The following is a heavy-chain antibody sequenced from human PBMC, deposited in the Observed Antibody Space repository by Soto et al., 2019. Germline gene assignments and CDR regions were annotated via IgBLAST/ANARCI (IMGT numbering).Heavy chain of an antibody. CDR2: INHSGST. Sequence: SETLSLTCAVYGGSFSGYGWSWIRQPPGKGLEWIGEINHSGSTNYNPSLKSRVTISVDTSKNQFSLKLSSVTAADTAVYYCARERIAVAPGRWFDPWGQGTLLTVSS. V-gene: IGHV4-34*01. J-gene: IGHJ5*02. CDR3: ARERIAVAPGRWFDP. D-gene: IGHD6-19*01. CDR1: GGSFSGYG.